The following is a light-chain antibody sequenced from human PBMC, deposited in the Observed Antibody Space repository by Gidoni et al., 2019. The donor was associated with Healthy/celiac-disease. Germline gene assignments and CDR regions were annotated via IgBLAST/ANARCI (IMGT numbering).Light chain of an antibody. CDR1: QSVSSSY. V-gene: IGKV3-20*01. Sequence: EIVLPQSPGTLSLSPGERATLSCRASQSVSSSYLAWYQQKPGQAPRLLIYGASSRATGSPDRFSGSGSGTDFTLTISRLEPEDFAVYYCQQYGSSPPLTFGGGTKVEIK. CDR2: GAS. J-gene: IGKJ4*01. CDR3: QQYGSSPPLT.